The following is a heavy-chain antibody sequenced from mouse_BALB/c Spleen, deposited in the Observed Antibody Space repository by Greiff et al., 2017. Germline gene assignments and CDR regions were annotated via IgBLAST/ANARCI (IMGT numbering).Heavy chain of an antibody. J-gene: IGHJ4*01. V-gene: IGHV5-17*02. CDR1: GFTFSSFG. CDR2: ISSGSSTI. CDR3: ARSTMTYAMDY. D-gene: IGHD2-4*01. Sequence: EVKVVESGGGLVQPGGSRKLSCAASGFTFSSFGMHWVRQAPEKGLEWVAYISSGSSTIYYADTVKGRFTISRDNPKNTLFLQMTSLRSEDTAMYYCARSTMTYAMDYWGQGTSVTVSS.